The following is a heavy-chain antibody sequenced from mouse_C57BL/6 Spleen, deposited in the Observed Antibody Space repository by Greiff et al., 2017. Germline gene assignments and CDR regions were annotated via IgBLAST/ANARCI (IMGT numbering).Heavy chain of an antibody. J-gene: IGHJ4*01. CDR1: GFTFSSYA. CDR3: TRDPLLDYGSSYGAMDY. D-gene: IGHD1-1*01. V-gene: IGHV5-9-1*02. CDR2: ISSGGDYI. Sequence: DVMLVESGEGLVKPGGSLKLSCAASGFTFSSYAMSWVRQTPEKRLEWVAYISSGGDYIYYADTVKGRFTISRDNARNTLYLQMSSLKSEDTAMYYCTRDPLLDYGSSYGAMDYWGQGTSVTVSS.